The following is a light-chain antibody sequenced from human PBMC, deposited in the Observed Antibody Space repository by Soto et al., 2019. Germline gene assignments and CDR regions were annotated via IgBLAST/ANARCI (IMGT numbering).Light chain of an antibody. CDR1: QSVFYSSNNKNY. V-gene: IGKV4-1*01. J-gene: IGKJ5*01. CDR2: WAS. CDR3: QQHYNIPPT. Sequence: DIVMTQSPDSLAVSLGERATINCKSSQSVFYSSNNKNYLTWYQQKPGQPPKLLIYWASTRESGVPDRFSGSGSGTDFTLTISSLQAEDVAVYYCQQHYNIPPTFGQGTRLEIK.